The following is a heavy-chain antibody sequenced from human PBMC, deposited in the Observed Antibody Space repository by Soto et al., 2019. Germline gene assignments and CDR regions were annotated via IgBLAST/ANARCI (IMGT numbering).Heavy chain of an antibody. CDR1: GGSFSGYY. D-gene: IGHD2-8*02. CDR3: ARDKITGLFDY. Sequence: QVPLQQWGAGLLKPSETLSLTCAVYGGSFSGYYWTWIRQPPGTGLEWIGEINHSGSTNYNPSLKSRVIISVDTSKNQFSLKLTSVTAADTAVYYCARDKITGLFDYWGQGTLVTVSS. J-gene: IGHJ4*02. V-gene: IGHV4-34*01. CDR2: INHSGST.